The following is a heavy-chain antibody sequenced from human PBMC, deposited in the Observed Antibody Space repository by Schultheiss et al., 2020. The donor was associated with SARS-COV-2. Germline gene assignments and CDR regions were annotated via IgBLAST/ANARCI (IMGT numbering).Heavy chain of an antibody. CDR2: IYYSGST. V-gene: IGHV4-30-4*01. CDR1: GGSISSGGYY. J-gene: IGHJ3*02. Sequence: SETLSLTCTVSGGSISSGGYYWSWIRQPPGKGLEWIGYIYYSGSTYYNPSLKSRVTISVDTSKNQFSLKLSSVTAADTAVYYCARERLRSWGIDAFDIWGQGTMVTVSS. CDR3: ARERLRSWGIDAFDI. D-gene: IGHD3-16*01.